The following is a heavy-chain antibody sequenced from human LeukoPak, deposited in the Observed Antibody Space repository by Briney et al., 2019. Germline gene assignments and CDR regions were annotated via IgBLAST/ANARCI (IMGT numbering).Heavy chain of an antibody. J-gene: IGHJ4*02. CDR2: ISYDGSNK. V-gene: IGHV3-30*18. Sequence: GRSLRLSCAASGFTFSSYGMHWVRQAPGKGREGVAVISYDGSNKYYADSVKGRFTISRDNSKNTLYLQMNSLRAEDTAVYYCAKEGAFYHYFDYWGQGTLVTVSS. D-gene: IGHD2/OR15-2a*01. CDR3: AKEGAFYHYFDY. CDR1: GFTFSSYG.